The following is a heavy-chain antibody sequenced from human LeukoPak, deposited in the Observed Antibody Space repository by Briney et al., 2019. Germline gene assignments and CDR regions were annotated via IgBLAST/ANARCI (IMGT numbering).Heavy chain of an antibody. CDR1: GGSISNHY. D-gene: IGHD6-13*01. Sequence: PSETLSLTCPVSGGSISNHYWSWIRQPPGKGLEWMGDIYNSGSISYNASLKSGVTMAGNTSNNHSPLKLSSVTAADTAVYYCARHYLRGYISSWSTTPGRYYYDGMDVWDQGTTVNVSS. J-gene: IGHJ6*02. CDR3: ARHYLRGYISSWSTTPGRYYYDGMDV. V-gene: IGHV4-59*08. CDR2: IYNSGSI.